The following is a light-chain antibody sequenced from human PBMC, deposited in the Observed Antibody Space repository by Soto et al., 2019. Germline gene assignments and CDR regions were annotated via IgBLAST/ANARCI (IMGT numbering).Light chain of an antibody. CDR1: SSDVGNYNR. J-gene: IGLJ3*02. V-gene: IGLV2-14*02. Sequence: QSALTQPASVSGSPGQSITISCSGGSSDVGNYNRVSWYRQHPDKAPQLIVYEVKNRPSGVSNRFSGSKSGNTASLTISGLQAEDEADYFCSSLTTSDTWVIGGGTKVTVL. CDR2: EVK. CDR3: SSLTTSDTWV.